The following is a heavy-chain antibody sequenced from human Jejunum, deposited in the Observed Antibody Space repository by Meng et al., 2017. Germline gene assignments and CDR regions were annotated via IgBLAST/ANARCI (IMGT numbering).Heavy chain of an antibody. CDR3: ARGSTGPTLNCFDP. V-gene: IGHV4-38-2*02. D-gene: IGHD1-1*01. J-gene: IGHJ5*02. CDR2: IYHSGST. CDR1: GYSISSGYS. Sequence: SETLSLTCNVSGYSISSGYSWGWIRQPPGKGLEWIGRIYHSGSTYYNPSLKTRLTISVDTSTNRFSLNLTSVTAADTAIYYCARGSTGPTLNCFDPWGPGTLVTVSS.